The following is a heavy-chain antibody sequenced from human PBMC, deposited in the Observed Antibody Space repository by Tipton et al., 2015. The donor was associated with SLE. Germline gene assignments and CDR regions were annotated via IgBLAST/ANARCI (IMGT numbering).Heavy chain of an antibody. CDR3: AKDSSYDHFDY. V-gene: IGHV3-53*05. Sequence: SLRLSCAASGFTVSSNYMSWVRQAPGKGLEWVSVIYSGGSTYYVDSVKGRFTISRDNSKNTLYLQMNSLRVEDMAVYYCAKDSSYDHFDYWGQGTLVTVSS. D-gene: IGHD5-12*01. CDR2: IYSGGST. J-gene: IGHJ4*02. CDR1: GFTVSSNY.